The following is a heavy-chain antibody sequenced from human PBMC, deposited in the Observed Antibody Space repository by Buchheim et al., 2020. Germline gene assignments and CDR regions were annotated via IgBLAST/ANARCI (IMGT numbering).Heavy chain of an antibody. CDR2: IDHSGFT. D-gene: IGHD5-18*01. Sequence: QVQLQESGPGLVKPSGTLFLTCAVSGDSVSNGNWWNWVRQPPGKGLEWIGEIDHSGFTKYNPSLKSRVTIELDKPKNQFSLKLTSVTAADTAVYYCARDSGYRSEYWGQGTL. J-gene: IGHJ4*02. CDR1: GDSVSNGNW. CDR3: ARDSGYRSEY. V-gene: IGHV4-4*02.